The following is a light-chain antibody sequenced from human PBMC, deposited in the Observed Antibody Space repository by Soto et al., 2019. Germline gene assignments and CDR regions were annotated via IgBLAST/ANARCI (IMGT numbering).Light chain of an antibody. J-gene: IGLJ1*01. CDR3: CLYAGSSTWV. CDR1: SSDVGSYNF. CDR2: EGS. V-gene: IGLV2-23*01. Sequence: QSALTQPASVSGSPGQSITISCTGTSSDVGSYNFVSWYQQHQGKAPKLMIYEGSKRPSGVSNRFSGSKSGNTASLTISGLQAEDEADYYCCLYAGSSTWVFGTGTKLIVL.